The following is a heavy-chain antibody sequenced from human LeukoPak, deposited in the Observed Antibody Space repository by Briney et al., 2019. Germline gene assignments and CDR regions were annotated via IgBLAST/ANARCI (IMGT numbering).Heavy chain of an antibody. CDR2: MNPISGNT. CDR3: ARVIRRVVPAAIYY. Sequence: GASVKVSCKASGYTFTSYDINWVRQATGQGLEWMGWMNPISGNTGHAQKFQGRVTMTRDTSISTAYMELSRLRSDDTAVYYCARVIRRVVPAAIYYWGQGTLVTVSS. V-gene: IGHV1-8*01. D-gene: IGHD2-2*01. CDR1: GYTFTSYD. J-gene: IGHJ4*02.